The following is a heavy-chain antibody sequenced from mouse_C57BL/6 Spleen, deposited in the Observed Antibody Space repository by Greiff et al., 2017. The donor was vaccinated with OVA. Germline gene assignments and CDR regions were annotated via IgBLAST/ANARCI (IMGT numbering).Heavy chain of an antibody. J-gene: IGHJ4*01. CDR1: GYSFTGYF. V-gene: IGHV1-20*01. D-gene: IGHD1-1*01. CDR3: ASGYGSRDYAMDY. Sequence: VQLQQSGPELVKPGDSVKISCKASGYSFTGYFMNWVMQSHGKSLEWLGRINPYNGDTFYNQKFKGKATLTVDKSSSTAHMELRSLTSEDSAVYYCASGYGSRDYAMDYWGQGTSVTVSS. CDR2: INPYNGDT.